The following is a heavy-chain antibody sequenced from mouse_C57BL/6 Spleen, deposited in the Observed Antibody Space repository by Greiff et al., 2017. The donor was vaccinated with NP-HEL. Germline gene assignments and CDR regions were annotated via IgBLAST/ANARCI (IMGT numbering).Heavy chain of an antibody. Sequence: VQLQQSGPELVKPGASVKISCKASGYAFSSSWMNWVKQRPGKGLEWIGRIYPGDGDTNYNGKFKGKATLTADKSSSTAYMQLSSLTSEDSAVYFCARFYYGNYDVWGTGTTVTVSS. D-gene: IGHD2-1*01. CDR2: IYPGDGDT. J-gene: IGHJ1*03. V-gene: IGHV1-82*01. CDR3: ARFYYGNYDV. CDR1: GYAFSSSW.